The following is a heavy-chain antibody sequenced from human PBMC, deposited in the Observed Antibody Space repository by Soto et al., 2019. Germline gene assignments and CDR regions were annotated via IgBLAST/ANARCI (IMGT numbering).Heavy chain of an antibody. D-gene: IGHD3-22*01. J-gene: IGHJ3*02. CDR3: ANTYDSSTYWAFDI. Sequence: GGSMRISCAACGFTVSRNYMGWVRQAPGKGLEWVSVIYSGGNTYYADSVKGRFTISRHNFKNTLYLQMNSLRAEDTAVYYCANTYDSSTYWAFDIWGQGTMVTVSS. CDR1: GFTVSRNY. CDR2: IYSGGNT. V-gene: IGHV3-53*04.